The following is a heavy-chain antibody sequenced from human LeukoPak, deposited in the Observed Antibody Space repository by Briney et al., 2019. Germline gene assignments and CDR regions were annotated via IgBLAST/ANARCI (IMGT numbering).Heavy chain of an antibody. CDR2: ISSSGSTI. Sequence: PGGSLSLSFAASGFTVSSNYMSWVRQAPGKGLEWVSYISSSGSTIYYADSVKGRFTISRDNAKNSLDLQMNSLRAEDTAVYYCARDQSENDDYWGQGTLVTVSS. CDR3: ARDQSENDDY. CDR1: GFTVSSNY. V-gene: IGHV3-11*04. J-gene: IGHJ4*02.